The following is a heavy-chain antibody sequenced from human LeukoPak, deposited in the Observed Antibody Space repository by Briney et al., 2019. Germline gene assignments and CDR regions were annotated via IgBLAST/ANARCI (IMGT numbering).Heavy chain of an antibody. CDR3: ASDPSTGYDWFDP. CDR1: GFTFSSYA. CDR2: ISLGGDNT. J-gene: IGHJ5*02. D-gene: IGHD4-11*01. Sequence: GGSLRLSCAASGFTFSSYAMSWVRQAPGKGLEWVSTISLGGDNTHHADAVKGRFTISRDNSKNTLYLQMNSLRVEDTAMYYCASDPSTGYDWFDPWGQGTLVTVSS. V-gene: IGHV3-23*01.